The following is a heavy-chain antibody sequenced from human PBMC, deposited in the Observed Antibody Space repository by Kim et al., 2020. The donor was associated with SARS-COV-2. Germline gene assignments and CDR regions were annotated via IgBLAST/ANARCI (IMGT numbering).Heavy chain of an antibody. V-gene: IGHV1-2*04. Sequence: AQKFQGWVTMTRDTSISTAYMELSRLRSDDTAVYYCARGYYSSSWYYFDYWGQGTLVTVSS. J-gene: IGHJ4*02. D-gene: IGHD6-13*01. CDR3: ARGYYSSSWYYFDY.